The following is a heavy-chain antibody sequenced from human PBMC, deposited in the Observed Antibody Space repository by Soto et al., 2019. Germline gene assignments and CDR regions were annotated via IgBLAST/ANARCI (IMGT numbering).Heavy chain of an antibody. D-gene: IGHD2-8*01. CDR3: ARAPGRMMNALRYYYGLDV. CDR2: IYHRGGT. CDR1: GGSISSGGYY. V-gene: IGHV4-31*02. Sequence: QVQLQESGPGLVKPSETLSFTCNVSGGSISSGGYYWSWIRQLQGKGLAWIGYIYHRGGTYYNPALKRRITISVDTSKNQFSLKMTSVTAADTAVYFCARAPGRMMNALRYYYGLDVWGQGTTVTVSS. J-gene: IGHJ6*02.